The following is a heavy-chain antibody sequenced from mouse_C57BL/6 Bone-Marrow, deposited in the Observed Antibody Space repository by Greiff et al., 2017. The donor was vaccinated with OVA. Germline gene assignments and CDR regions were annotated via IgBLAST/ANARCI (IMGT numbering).Heavy chain of an antibody. D-gene: IGHD1-1*01. CDR1: GFTFSDYY. J-gene: IGHJ1*03. CDR2: ISNGGGST. V-gene: IGHV5-12*01. CDR3: ARLPDYYGSSYWYFDV. Sequence: EVKLVESGGGLVQPGGSLKLSCAASGFTFSDYYMYWVRQTPEKRLEWVAYISNGGGSTYYPDTVKGRFTISRDNAKNTLYLQMSRLKSEDTAMYYCARLPDYYGSSYWYFDVWGTGTTVTVSS.